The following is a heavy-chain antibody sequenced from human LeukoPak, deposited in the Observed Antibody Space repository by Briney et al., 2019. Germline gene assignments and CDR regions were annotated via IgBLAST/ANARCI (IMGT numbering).Heavy chain of an antibody. CDR3: ARDRYCSGGSCYSDAFDI. D-gene: IGHD2-15*01. Sequence: SETLSLTCTVSGGSISSYYWSWIRQPPGKGLEWIGEINHSGSTNYNPSLKSRVTISVDTSKNQFSLKLSSVTAADTAVYYCARDRYCSGGSCYSDAFDIWGQGTMVTVSS. J-gene: IGHJ3*02. V-gene: IGHV4-34*01. CDR2: INHSGST. CDR1: GGSISSYY.